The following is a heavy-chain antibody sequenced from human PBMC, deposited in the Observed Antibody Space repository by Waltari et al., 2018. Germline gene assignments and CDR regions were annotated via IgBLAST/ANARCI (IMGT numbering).Heavy chain of an antibody. CDR3: ATDYDGNAYVAFDI. Sequence: EVQLVETGGGLIQPGGSLRLSCAASGFTVSSNYMSWVRQAPGKGLEWVSVIYSGGSTYYADSVKGRFTISRDNSKNTLYLQMNSLRAGDTAMYYCATDYDGNAYVAFDIWGQGTMVTVSS. D-gene: IGHD3-22*01. CDR2: IYSGGST. J-gene: IGHJ3*02. CDR1: GFTVSSNY. V-gene: IGHV3-53*02.